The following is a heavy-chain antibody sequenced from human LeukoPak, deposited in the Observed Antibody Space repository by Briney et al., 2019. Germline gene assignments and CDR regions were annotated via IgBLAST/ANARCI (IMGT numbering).Heavy chain of an antibody. D-gene: IGHD6-19*01. V-gene: IGHV3-23*01. CDR3: ARGFLGGTDQYFDS. CDR2: IGGGGPTT. J-gene: IGHJ4*02. CDR1: GFTFSTYA. Sequence: GGSLRLSCAASGFTFSTYAMNWVRQAPAKGLEWVSTIGGGGPTTDYADSVQGRFTISRDNSKNTLYLQMNSLRAEDTAVYFCARGFLGGTDQYFDSWGQGTLVTVSS.